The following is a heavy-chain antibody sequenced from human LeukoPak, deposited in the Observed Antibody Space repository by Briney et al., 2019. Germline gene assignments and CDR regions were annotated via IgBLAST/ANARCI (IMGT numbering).Heavy chain of an antibody. J-gene: IGHJ3*02. CDR1: GFTFSSYG. CDR2: IWYDESNK. CDR3: ARGFGTDAFDI. V-gene: IGHV3-33*01. D-gene: IGHD3-16*01. Sequence: GRSLRLSCTASGFTFSSYGMHWVRQAPGKGLEWVAVIWYDESNKYYADSVKGRFTISRDNSKNTLYLQMNSLRAEDTAVYYCARGFGTDAFDIWGQGTMVTVSS.